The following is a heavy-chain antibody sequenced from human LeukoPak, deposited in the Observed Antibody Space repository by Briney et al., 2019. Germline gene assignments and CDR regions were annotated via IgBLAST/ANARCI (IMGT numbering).Heavy chain of an antibody. J-gene: IGHJ4*02. CDR2: IKRKADGGTT. Sequence: GGSLRLSCAASGFXFSYANINWVRQAPGEGLEWVGLIKRKADGGTTHYGAPVKGRFTISRDDSKDTLYLQMSSLKIEDTAVYYCTTRRRRDALTGDGYWGQGTLVTVSS. CDR3: TTRRRRDALTGDGY. D-gene: IGHD5-24*01. V-gene: IGHV3-15*01. CDR1: GFXFSYAN.